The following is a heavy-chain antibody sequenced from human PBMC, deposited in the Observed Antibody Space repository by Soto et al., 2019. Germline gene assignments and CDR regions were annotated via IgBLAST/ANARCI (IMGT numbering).Heavy chain of an antibody. V-gene: IGHV1-3*01. CDR1: GYTFTSYA. CDR2: INAGNGNT. D-gene: IGHD5-12*01. CDR3: ARDFDSGYDKSSHDY. Sequence: ASVKVSCKASGYTFTSYAMHWVRQAPGQRLEWMGWINAGNGNTKYSQKLQGRVTITTDTSTSTAYMELRSLRSEDTAVYYCARDFDSGYDKSSHDYWGQGTLVTVSS. J-gene: IGHJ4*02.